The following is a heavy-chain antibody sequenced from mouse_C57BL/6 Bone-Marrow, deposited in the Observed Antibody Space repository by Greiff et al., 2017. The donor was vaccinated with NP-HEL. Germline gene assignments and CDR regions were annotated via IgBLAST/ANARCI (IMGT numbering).Heavy chain of an antibody. CDR2: FYPGSGSI. D-gene: IGHD1-1*01. V-gene: IGHV1-62-2*01. CDR3: ARHEPPYYGSSYYFDY. J-gene: IGHJ2*01. CDR1: GYTFTEYT. Sequence: VQLQESGAELVKPGASVKLSCKASGYTFTEYTIHWVKQRSGQGLEWIGWFYPGSGSIKYNEKFKDKATLTADKSSSTVYMELSRLTSEDSAVYFCARHEPPYYGSSYYFDYWGQGATLTVSS.